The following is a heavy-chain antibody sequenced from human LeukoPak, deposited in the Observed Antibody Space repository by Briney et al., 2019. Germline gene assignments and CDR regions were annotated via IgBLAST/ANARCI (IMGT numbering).Heavy chain of an antibody. V-gene: IGHV3-30*18. J-gene: IGHJ4*02. D-gene: IGHD2-21*02. CDR3: AKDRPLAYCGGDCYSTGYFDY. CDR2: ISYDGSNK. CDR1: GFTFSSYG. Sequence: PGGSLRLSCAASGFTFSSYGMHWVRQASGKGLEWVAVISYDGSNKYYADSVKGRFTISRDNSKNTLYLQMNSLRAEDTAVYYCAKDRPLAYCGGDCYSTGYFDYWGQGTLVTVSS.